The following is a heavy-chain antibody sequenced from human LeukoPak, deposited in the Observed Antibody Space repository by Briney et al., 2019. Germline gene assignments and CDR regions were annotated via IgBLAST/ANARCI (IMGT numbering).Heavy chain of an antibody. CDR1: GFTFSNYS. J-gene: IGHJ5*01. V-gene: IGHV3-48*01. Sequence: GGSLRLSCEASGFTFSNYSMNWVRQAPGKGLEWVSYIRSSSTTIYYADSVKGRFTISRDNSKNTVNVQMNSLRAEDTAVYYCAKATSPVHSRNWFDSWGQGTLVTVSS. CDR3: AKATSPVHSRNWFDS. CDR2: IRSSSTTI. D-gene: IGHD6-13*01.